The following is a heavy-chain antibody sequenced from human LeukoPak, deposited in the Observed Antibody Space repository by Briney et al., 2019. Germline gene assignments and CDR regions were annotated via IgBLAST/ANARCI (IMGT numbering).Heavy chain of an antibody. CDR3: AKDQGITGTTFDY. J-gene: IGHJ4*02. V-gene: IGHV3-30*18. CDR1: GFTFSSYG. D-gene: IGHD1-14*01. CDR2: ISYDGSNK. Sequence: GRSLRLSCAASGFTFSSYGMHWVRQAPGKGLEWVAVISYDGSNKYYADSVKGRFTISRDNSKNTLYLQMNSLRAEDTAVYYCAKDQGITGTTFDYWGQGTLVTVSS.